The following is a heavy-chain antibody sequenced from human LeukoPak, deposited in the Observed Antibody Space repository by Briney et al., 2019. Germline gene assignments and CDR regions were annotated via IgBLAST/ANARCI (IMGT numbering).Heavy chain of an antibody. CDR3: ATQQQPHFQGAFDI. V-gene: IGHV3-9*01. CDR2: ISWNSGSI. CDR1: GFTFDDYA. Sequence: GGSLRLSCAASGFTFDDYAMHWVRQAPGKGLEWVSGISWNSGSIGYADSVKGRFTISRDNAKNSLYLQMNSLRAEDTALYYCATQQQPHFQGAFDIWGQGTMVTVSS. D-gene: IGHD6-13*01. J-gene: IGHJ3*02.